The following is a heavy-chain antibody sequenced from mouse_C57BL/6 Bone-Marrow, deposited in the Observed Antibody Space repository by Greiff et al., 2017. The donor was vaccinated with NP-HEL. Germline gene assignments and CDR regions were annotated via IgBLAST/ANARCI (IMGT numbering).Heavy chain of an antibody. CDR2: IYPGNSDT. Sequence: EVQLQQSGTVLARPGASVKMSCKTSGYTFTSYWMHWVKQRPGQGLEWIGAIYPGNSDTSYNQKFKGKAKLTAVTSASTAYMELSSLTNEDSAVYYCTRRAYYSNYDWLAYWGQGTLVTVSA. D-gene: IGHD2-5*01. CDR3: TRRAYYSNYDWLAY. CDR1: GYTFTSYW. V-gene: IGHV1-5*01. J-gene: IGHJ3*01.